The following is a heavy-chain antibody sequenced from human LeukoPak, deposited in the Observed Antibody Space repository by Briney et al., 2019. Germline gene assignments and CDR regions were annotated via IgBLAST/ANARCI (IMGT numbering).Heavy chain of an antibody. CDR1: GGTFSSYA. CDR3: ARARRGYSYGYGHFDY. Sequence: ASVKVSCKASGGTFSSYAISWVRQAPGQGLEWMGWISAYNGNTNYAQKLQGRVTMTTDTSTSTAYMELRSLRSDDTAVYYCARARRGYSYGYGHFDYWGQGTLVAVSS. CDR2: ISAYNGNT. V-gene: IGHV1-18*01. J-gene: IGHJ4*02. D-gene: IGHD5-18*01.